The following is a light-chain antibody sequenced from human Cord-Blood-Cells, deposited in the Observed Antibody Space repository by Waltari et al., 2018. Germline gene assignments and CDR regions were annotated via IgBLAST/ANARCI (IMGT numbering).Light chain of an antibody. CDR3: QQSYSTPYT. J-gene: IGKJ2*01. Sequence: DIQMTQSPSSLSASVGDRVTITCRASQSISSYLNWYQPKPEKAPKLLIYAASSLQSGVPSRFSGSGSGTDFTLTISSLQPEDFATYYCQQSYSTPYTFGQGTKLEIK. V-gene: IGKV1-39*01. CDR1: QSISSY. CDR2: AAS.